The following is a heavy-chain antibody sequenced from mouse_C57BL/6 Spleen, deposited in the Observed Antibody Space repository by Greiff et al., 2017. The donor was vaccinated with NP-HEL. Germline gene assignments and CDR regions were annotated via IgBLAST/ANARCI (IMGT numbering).Heavy chain of an antibody. V-gene: IGHV1-55*01. D-gene: IGHD2-5*01. CDR1: GYTFTSYW. CDR3: ARGDYSSWYFDV. Sequence: QVQLQQPGAELVKPGASVKMSCKASGYTFTSYWITWVKQRPGQGLEWIGDIYPGSGSTNYNEKFKSKATLTVDTSSSTAYMQLSSLTSEDSAVYYCARGDYSSWYFDVWGTGTTVTVSS. CDR2: IYPGSGST. J-gene: IGHJ1*03.